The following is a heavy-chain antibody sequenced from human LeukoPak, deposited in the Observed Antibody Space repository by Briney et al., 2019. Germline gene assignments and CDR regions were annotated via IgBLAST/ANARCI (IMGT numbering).Heavy chain of an antibody. CDR1: GFTFSSYA. V-gene: IGHV3-23*01. CDR2: ISGSGGST. D-gene: IGHD3-22*01. J-gene: IGHJ5*02. Sequence: TGGSLRLSCAASGFTFSSYAMSWVRQAPGKGLVWVSAISGSGGSTYYADSVKGRFTISRDNSKNTLYLQMNSLRAEETAVYYCAKDDGEDYYDSSGYWFDPWGQGTLSPSPQ. CDR3: AKDDGEDYYDSSGYWFDP.